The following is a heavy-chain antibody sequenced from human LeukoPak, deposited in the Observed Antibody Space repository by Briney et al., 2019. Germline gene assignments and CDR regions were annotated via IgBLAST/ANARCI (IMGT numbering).Heavy chain of an antibody. CDR2: IWYDGSNK. J-gene: IGHJ4*02. D-gene: IGHD3-10*01. CDR1: GFTFSTYN. CDR3: ARDPFMVRGEGEDY. Sequence: GGSLGLSCAASGFTFSTYNMNWVRQAPGKGLEWVAVIWYDGSNKYYADSVKGRFTISRDNSKNTLYLQMNSLRAEDTAVYYCARDPFMVRGEGEDYWGQGTLVTVSS. V-gene: IGHV3-33*08.